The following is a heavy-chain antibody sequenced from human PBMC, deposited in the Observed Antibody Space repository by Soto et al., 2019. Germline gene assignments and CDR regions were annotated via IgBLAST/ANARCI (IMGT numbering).Heavy chain of an antibody. J-gene: IGHJ4*02. Sequence: EVQLLDSGGGLVQPGGSLRLSYAASGFTFSSYAMNWVRQAPGKGLEWVSVISGSGDSTYYADSVKGRFTISRDNSKNTLYLQMNSLRTEETAVYYCARRGPGTYFDYWGQGTLVTVSS. D-gene: IGHD6-13*01. V-gene: IGHV3-23*01. CDR3: ARRGPGTYFDY. CDR1: GFTFSSYA. CDR2: ISGSGDST.